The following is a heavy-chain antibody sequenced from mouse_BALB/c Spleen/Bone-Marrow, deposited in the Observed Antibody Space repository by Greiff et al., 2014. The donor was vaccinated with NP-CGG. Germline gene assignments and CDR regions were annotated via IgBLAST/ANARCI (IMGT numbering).Heavy chain of an antibody. CDR2: ISPSNGRS. Sequence: VQLVESRAELVKPGASVKLSCKASGYSFTSYWMHWVKQRPGQGLEWIGEISPSNGRSSYNEKFKSKATLTVDKSSSTAYMQLSGLTSEDSAVYYCTRSELRRGGYALDYWGLGTSVTVSS. CDR1: GYSFTSYW. V-gene: IGHV1S81*02. CDR3: TRSELRRGGYALDY. J-gene: IGHJ4*01. D-gene: IGHD2-12*01.